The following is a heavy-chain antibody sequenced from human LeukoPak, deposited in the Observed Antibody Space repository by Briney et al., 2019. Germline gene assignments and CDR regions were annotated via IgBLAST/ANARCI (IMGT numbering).Heavy chain of an antibody. CDR1: GGSFSSYY. V-gene: IGHV4-59*01. CDR3: ARTYYYDSSGYYYPGVYYFDY. J-gene: IGHJ4*02. CDR2: IYYSRST. Sequence: SETLSLTCTVSGGSFSSYYWSWIRQPPGKGLEWIGYIYYSRSTNYNPSLKSRVTISVDTSKNQFSLKLSSVTAADTAVYYCARTYYYDSSGYYYPGVYYFDYWGQGTLVTVSS. D-gene: IGHD3-22*01.